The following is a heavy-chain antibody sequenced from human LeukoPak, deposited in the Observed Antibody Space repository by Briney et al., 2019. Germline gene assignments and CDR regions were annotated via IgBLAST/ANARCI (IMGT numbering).Heavy chain of an antibody. V-gene: IGHV3-15*01. D-gene: IGHD3-16*01. CDR1: GFTFSNAW. CDR2: IKSKTDGGTT. CDR3: TTRQSHNYDYVWGSVIAVAGNGGD. Sequence: GGSLRLSCAASGFTFSNAWMSWVRQAPGKGLEWVGRIKSKTDGGTTDYAAPVKGRFTISRDDSKNTLYLQMNSLKTEDTAVYYCTTRQSHNYDYVWGSVIAVAGNGGDWGQGTLVTVSS. J-gene: IGHJ4*02.